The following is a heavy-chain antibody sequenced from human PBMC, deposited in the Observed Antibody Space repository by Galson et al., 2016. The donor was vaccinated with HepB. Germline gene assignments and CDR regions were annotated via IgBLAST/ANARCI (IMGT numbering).Heavy chain of an antibody. J-gene: IGHJ3*01. D-gene: IGHD4-17*01. CDR3: ARDPNGDYFGAFDF. V-gene: IGHV3-23*01. Sequence: SLRLSCAGSGFTFNSYAMTWVRQAPGKGLEWVSSVTGSGSWTYYADSVKGRLTISRDNSKNTLYLQMNSLRAEDTAVYYCARDPNGDYFGAFDFWGQGTMVTVSS. CDR2: VTGSGSWT. CDR1: GFTFNSYA.